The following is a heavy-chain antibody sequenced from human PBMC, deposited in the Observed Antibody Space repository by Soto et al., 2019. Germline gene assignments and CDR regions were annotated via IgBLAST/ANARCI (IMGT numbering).Heavy chain of an antibody. CDR2: IIPILATI. V-gene: IGHV1-69*06. CDR3: ARGKEWEQPSNHYYFND. Sequence: QVQLVQSGAEVKTPGSSVRVSCKTAGRTFLISAIAWVRQAPGQGLEWMGGIIPILATIHIAQYFQGRVNFTADRSTSTAYMDLSSLRSEDTATYFCARGKEWEQPSNHYYFNDWGQGRQVIVSS. CDR1: GRTFLISA. J-gene: IGHJ4*02. D-gene: IGHD1-26*01.